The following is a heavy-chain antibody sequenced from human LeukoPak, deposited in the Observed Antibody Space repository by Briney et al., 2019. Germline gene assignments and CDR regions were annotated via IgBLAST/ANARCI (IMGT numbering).Heavy chain of an antibody. CDR3: ARDQLRYFDWLPDY. J-gene: IGHJ4*02. CDR2: ISYDGSNK. Sequence: PGRSLRLSCAASGFTFSSYAMHWVRQAPGKGLEWVAVISYDGSNKYYADSVKGRFTISRDNSKNTLYLQMNSLRAEDTAVYYCARDQLRYFDWLPDYWGQGTLVTVSS. V-gene: IGHV3-30*04. D-gene: IGHD3-9*01. CDR1: GFTFSSYA.